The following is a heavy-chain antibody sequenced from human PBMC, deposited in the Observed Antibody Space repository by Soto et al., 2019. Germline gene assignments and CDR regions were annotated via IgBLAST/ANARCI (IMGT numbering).Heavy chain of an antibody. CDR1: GFTFNNYA. V-gene: IGHV3-23*01. J-gene: IGHJ4*02. D-gene: IGHD1-7*01. Sequence: GVPLRLSYAASGFTFNNYAMSWVRQAPGKGLEWVSAISANGQGIYYADSVKGRFTISRDSSKNTVFLHMDSLTAEDTAVYYCAKDRNYPRDQFHNWGQGTLVTVPQ. CDR3: AKDRNYPRDQFHN. CDR2: ISANGQGI.